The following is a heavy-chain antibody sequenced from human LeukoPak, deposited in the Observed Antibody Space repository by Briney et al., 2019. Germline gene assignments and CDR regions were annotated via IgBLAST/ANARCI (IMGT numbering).Heavy chain of an antibody. CDR1: GGSISSYY. J-gene: IGHJ4*02. Sequence: PSETLSLTCTVSGGSISSYYWSWIRQPPGKGLEWIGYIYYSGSTNYNPSLKSRVTISVDTSKNQFSLKLSSVTAADTAVYYCARRAGGRQQLAFDFGGQGTLVIVSS. D-gene: IGHD6-13*01. CDR3: ARRAGGRQQLAFDF. V-gene: IGHV4-59*08. CDR2: IYYSGST.